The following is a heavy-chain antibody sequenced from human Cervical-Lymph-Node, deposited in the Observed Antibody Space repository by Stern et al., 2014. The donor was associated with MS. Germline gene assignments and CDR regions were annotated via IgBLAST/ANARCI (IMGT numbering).Heavy chain of an antibody. Sequence: EVQLVESGGGLVQPGGSLRLSCAASGFTFSRYWMHWVRQVPGKGLVWVSRIHSDGITTTYADSVEGRFTVSRDNAKNTLYLQMNSLRGEDTAVYYCARALTGDHLDYWGQGTLVTVSS. CDR1: GFTFSRYW. CDR2: IHSDGITT. J-gene: IGHJ4*02. V-gene: IGHV3-74*02. D-gene: IGHD4-17*01. CDR3: ARALTGDHLDY.